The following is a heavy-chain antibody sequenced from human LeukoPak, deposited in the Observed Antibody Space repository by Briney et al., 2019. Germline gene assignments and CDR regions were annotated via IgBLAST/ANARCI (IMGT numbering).Heavy chain of an antibody. CDR2: IYHSGST. D-gene: IGHD5-24*01. J-gene: IGHJ5*02. CDR1: GYSISSGYY. CDR3: ARRDGWFDP. Sequence: PSETLSLTCAVSGYSISSGYYWGWIRQPPGKGLEWIGSIYHSGSTYYNPSLKSRVTISVDTSKNQFSLKRRSVTAADTAVYYCARRDGWFDPWGQGTLVTVSS. V-gene: IGHV4-38-2*01.